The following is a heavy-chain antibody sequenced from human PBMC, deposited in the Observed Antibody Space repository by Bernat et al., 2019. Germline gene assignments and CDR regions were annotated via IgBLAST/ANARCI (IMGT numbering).Heavy chain of an antibody. V-gene: IGHV3-30-3*01. Sequence: QVQLVESGGGVVQPGRSLRLSCAASGFTFSSYAMHWVRQAPGKGLEWVAVISYDGSNKYYADSVKGRFTISRDNSKNTLYLQMNSLRAEDTAVYYCGREAHTDTAMDWGQGTLVTVSS. D-gene: IGHD5-18*01. CDR3: GREAHTDTAMD. CDR2: ISYDGSNK. J-gene: IGHJ4*02. CDR1: GFTFSSYA.